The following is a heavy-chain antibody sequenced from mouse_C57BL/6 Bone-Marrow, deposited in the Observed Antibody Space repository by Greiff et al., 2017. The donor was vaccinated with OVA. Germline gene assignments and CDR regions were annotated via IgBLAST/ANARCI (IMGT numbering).Heavy chain of an antibody. CDR1: GYSFTGYF. V-gene: IGHV1-20*01. CDR2: INPYNGDT. J-gene: IGHJ4*01. Sequence: EVMLVESGPELVKPGDSVKISCKASGYSFTGYFMNWVMQSHGKSLEWIGRINPYNGDTFYNQKFKGKATLTVDKSSSTAHMELRSLTSEDSAFYYCARPLFITTVDYAMDYWGQGTSVTVSS. CDR3: ARPLFITTVDYAMDY. D-gene: IGHD1-1*01.